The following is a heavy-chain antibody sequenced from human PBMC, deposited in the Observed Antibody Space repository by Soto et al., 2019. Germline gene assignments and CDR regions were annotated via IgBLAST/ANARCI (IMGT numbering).Heavy chain of an antibody. J-gene: IGHJ4*02. CDR3: ASDRFRGTYYLRGVTYFFEE. Sequence: SETLSLTCSVSSDSMNSGGYYWSWIRQHPGKGLEWIGYIYSNGDTYYNPSLKSRVTISVDTSKNQFSLNLTSVTAADTAVYYCASDRFRGTYYLRGVTYFFEEWGQGAPVTVSS. CDR1: SDSMNSGGYY. D-gene: IGHD1-26*01. CDR2: IYSNGDT. V-gene: IGHV4-31*03.